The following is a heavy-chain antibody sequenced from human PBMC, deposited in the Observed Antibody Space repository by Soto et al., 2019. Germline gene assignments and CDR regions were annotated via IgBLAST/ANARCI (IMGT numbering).Heavy chain of an antibody. V-gene: IGHV1-69*08. Sequence: QVQLVQSGAEVKKPGSSVKVSCKASGGTFSSHTISWVRQAPGQGLEWMGRIIPILGIANYAQKFQGRVTITADKATGTAYMELSSLRSEDTAVYYCARDCSSTSCYAYPWGQGTLVTVSS. J-gene: IGHJ5*02. D-gene: IGHD2-2*01. CDR3: ARDCSSTSCYAYP. CDR2: IIPILGIA. CDR1: GGTFSSHT.